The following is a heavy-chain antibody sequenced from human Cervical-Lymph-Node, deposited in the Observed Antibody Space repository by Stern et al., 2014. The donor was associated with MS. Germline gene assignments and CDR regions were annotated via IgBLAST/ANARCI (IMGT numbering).Heavy chain of an antibody. V-gene: IGHV4-38-2*02. CDR1: GYSISSGYY. CDR3: AGARGWLPLH. J-gene: IGHJ4*02. Sequence: VQLVESGPGLVKPSETLSLTCTVSGYSISSGYYWGWIRQPPGKGLEWIGSIYHSGSTYYNPSLKSRVTISVDTSKNQFSLKTSSVTAADTAVYYCAGARGWLPLHWGQGTLVTVSS. D-gene: IGHD3-22*01. CDR2: IYHSGST.